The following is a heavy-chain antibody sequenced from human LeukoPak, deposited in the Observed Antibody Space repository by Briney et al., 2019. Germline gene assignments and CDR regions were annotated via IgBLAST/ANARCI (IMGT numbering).Heavy chain of an antibody. CDR2: IYYSGST. Sequence: SETLSLTCTVSGGSISSSSYYWGWIRQPPGKGLEWIGSIYYSGSTYYNPSLKSRVTKSVDTSKNQFSLKLSSVTAADTAVYYCARDFYDFWSGYYAYFDYWGQGTLVTVSS. J-gene: IGHJ4*02. D-gene: IGHD3-3*01. CDR1: GGSISSSSYY. V-gene: IGHV4-39*07. CDR3: ARDFYDFWSGYYAYFDY.